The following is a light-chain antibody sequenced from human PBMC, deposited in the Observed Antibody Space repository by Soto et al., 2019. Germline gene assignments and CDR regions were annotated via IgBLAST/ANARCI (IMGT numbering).Light chain of an antibody. CDR2: EVS. V-gene: IGLV2-14*01. CDR1: GSDVGGYDY. J-gene: IGLJ1*01. CDR3: SSFTSSRSLNYV. Sequence: QSVLTQPASVSGSPGQSITISCTGTGSDVGGYDYVSWYQQFPGKAPKLMIYEVSNRPSGVSNRFSGSKSGNTASLTIAGLRAEDEDNYYCSSFTSSRSLNYVLGNGTKVTV.